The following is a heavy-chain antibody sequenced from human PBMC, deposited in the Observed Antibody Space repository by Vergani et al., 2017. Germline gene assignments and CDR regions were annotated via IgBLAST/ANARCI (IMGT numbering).Heavy chain of an antibody. D-gene: IGHD2-2*03. V-gene: IGHV1-46*01. CDR1: GYTFTSYY. CDR2: INPSGGST. J-gene: IGHJ5*02. Sequence: QVQLVQSGAEVKKPGASVKVSCKASGYTFTSYYMHWVRQAPGQGLEWMGIINPSGGSTSYAQKFQGRVTITADESTSTAYMELSSLRSEDTAVYYCARAFRGYCSSTSCQRPHVGFDPWGQGTLVTVSS. CDR3: ARAFRGYCSSTSCQRPHVGFDP.